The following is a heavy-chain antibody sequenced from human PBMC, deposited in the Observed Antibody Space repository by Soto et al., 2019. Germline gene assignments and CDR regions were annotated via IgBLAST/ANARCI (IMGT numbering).Heavy chain of an antibody. D-gene: IGHD3-10*01. J-gene: IGHJ6*02. Sequence: VGSLRLSCAASGFTFNRYAMHWVRQAPGKGLEWVAFISFGGSDSYYADSVKGRFALSRDNSKNTMYLEMNSLRPEDTAVYYCGKPPGYGSVRNPHLGVVVWGQGTPVTVSS. V-gene: IGHV3-30*09. CDR3: GKPPGYGSVRNPHLGVVV. CDR2: ISFGGSDS. CDR1: GFTFNRYA.